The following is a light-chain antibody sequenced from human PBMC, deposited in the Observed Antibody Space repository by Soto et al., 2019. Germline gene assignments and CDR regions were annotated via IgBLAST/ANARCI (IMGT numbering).Light chain of an antibody. J-gene: IGLJ3*02. Sequence: QAVVTQPPSVSAAPGQKVTLSCSGSSSNIGNNFVSWYQHLPGTAPKLLIYENDKRPSGIPDRFSGSKSGTSATLGITGLQTGDEAHYYCGTWDNRLSVWAFGGGTKLTVL. V-gene: IGLV1-51*02. CDR2: END. CDR3: GTWDNRLSVWA. CDR1: SSNIGNNF.